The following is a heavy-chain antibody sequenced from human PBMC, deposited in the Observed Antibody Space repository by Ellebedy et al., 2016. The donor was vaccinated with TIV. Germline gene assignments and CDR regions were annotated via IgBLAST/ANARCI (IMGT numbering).Heavy chain of an antibody. CDR3: ARHRGRQTMVYGFDV. Sequence: MPSETLSLTCTVSGGSISSRTRYWGWFRQTPEKGLEWIGTVYFTGTTYYNPSLSSRITISADTSNNQFSRKLTSVTAADTALYYCARHRGRQTMVYGFDVWGQGTTVTVTS. V-gene: IGHV4-39*01. CDR1: GGSISSRTRY. CDR2: VYFTGTT. D-gene: IGHD3-16*01. J-gene: IGHJ6*02.